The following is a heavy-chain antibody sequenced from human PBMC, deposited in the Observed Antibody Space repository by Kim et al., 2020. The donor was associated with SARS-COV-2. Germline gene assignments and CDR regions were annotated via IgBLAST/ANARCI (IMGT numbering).Heavy chain of an antibody. D-gene: IGHD2-2*01. Sequence: GALRLSCAASGFTFSSYAMHWVRQAPGKGLEWVAVISYDGSNKYYADSVKGRFTISRDNSKNTLYLQMNSLRAEDTAVYYCARDAPYCSSTSCYFSLIDYWGQGTLVTVSS. J-gene: IGHJ4*02. V-gene: IGHV3-30-3*01. CDR1: GFTFSSYA. CDR3: ARDAPYCSSTSCYFSLIDY. CDR2: ISYDGSNK.